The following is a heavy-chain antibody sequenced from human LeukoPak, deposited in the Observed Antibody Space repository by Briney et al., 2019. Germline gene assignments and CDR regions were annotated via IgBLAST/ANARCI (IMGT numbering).Heavy chain of an antibody. CDR2: ISGSGGST. CDR1: GFTFSSYA. V-gene: IGHV3-23*01. Sequence: GGSLRLSCAASGFTFSSYAMTWVRQAPGKGLEWVSAISGSGGSTYYADSVKGRFTISRDNSKNTLYLQMNSLRAEDTAVYYCAKVKGAIVGATTIDYWGQGTLVTVSS. J-gene: IGHJ4*02. D-gene: IGHD1-26*01. CDR3: AKVKGAIVGATTIDY.